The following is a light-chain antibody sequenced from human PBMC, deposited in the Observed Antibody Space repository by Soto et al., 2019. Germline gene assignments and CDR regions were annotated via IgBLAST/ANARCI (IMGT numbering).Light chain of an antibody. CDR3: QQSYSNPRT. V-gene: IGKV1-39*01. J-gene: IGKJ1*01. Sequence: DIQMTQSPSSLSASVGDRVTITCRASQSISTYLNWYQQKPGKAPKFLIYDASNLQSGVPSRFSGGGSGTDFTLTISSLQPEDFATYYCQQSYSNPRTFGQGTKVEIK. CDR2: DAS. CDR1: QSISTY.